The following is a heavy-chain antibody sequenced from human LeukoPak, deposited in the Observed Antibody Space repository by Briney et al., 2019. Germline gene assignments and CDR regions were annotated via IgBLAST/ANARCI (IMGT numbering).Heavy chain of an antibody. Sequence: PSETLSLTCTVSGGSISSSSYYWGWIRQPPGKGLEWIGSIYYSGSTYYNPSLKSRVTISVDTSKNQFSLKLSSVTAADTAVYYCARIKEDSKGLALDYWGQGTLVTVSS. D-gene: IGHD3-22*01. CDR2: IYYSGST. J-gene: IGHJ4*02. CDR1: GGSISSSSYY. V-gene: IGHV4-39*07. CDR3: ARIKEDSKGLALDY.